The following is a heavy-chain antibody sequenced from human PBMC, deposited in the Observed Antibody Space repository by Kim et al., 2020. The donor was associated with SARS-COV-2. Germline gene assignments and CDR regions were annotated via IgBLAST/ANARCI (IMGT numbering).Heavy chain of an antibody. CDR2: I. D-gene: IGHD4-4*01. V-gene: IGHV3-48*03. CDR3: ARGPNYSPFDY. J-gene: IGHJ4*02. Sequence: IYYAASVRGRITISRDNDKSSLYLQMNSLRAEDTAVYYCARGPNYSPFDYWGQGTLVTVSS.